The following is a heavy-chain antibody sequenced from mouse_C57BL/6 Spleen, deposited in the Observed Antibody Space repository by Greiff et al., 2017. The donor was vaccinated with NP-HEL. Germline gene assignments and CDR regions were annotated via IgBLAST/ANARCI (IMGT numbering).Heavy chain of an antibody. CDR3: ARQGTGTDWFAY. CDR1: GFTFSSYG. D-gene: IGHD4-1*01. CDR2: ISSGGSYT. J-gene: IGHJ3*01. V-gene: IGHV5-6*01. Sequence: EVKLVESGGDLVKPGGSLKLSCAASGFTFSSYGMSWVRQTPDKRLEWVATISSGGSYTYYPDSVKGRFTISRDNAKNTLYLHMSSLKSEDTAMYYCARQGTGTDWFAYWGQGTLVTVSA.